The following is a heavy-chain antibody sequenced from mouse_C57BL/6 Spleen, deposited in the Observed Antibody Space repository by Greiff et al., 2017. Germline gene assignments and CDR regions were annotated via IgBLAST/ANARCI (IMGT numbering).Heavy chain of an antibody. CDR1: GYTFTDYY. CDR3: ASLSYYYGNSYLDY. CDR2: INPNHGGT. V-gene: IGHV1-26*01. J-gene: IGHJ2*01. Sequence: EVQLQQSGPELVKPGASVKISCKASGYTFTDYYMNWVKQSHGKSLEWIGDINPNHGGTRYNQKFKGKATLTVDKSSSTAYMELSSLTSEDSAVYYCASLSYYYGNSYLDYWGQGTTLTVSS. D-gene: IGHD1-1*01.